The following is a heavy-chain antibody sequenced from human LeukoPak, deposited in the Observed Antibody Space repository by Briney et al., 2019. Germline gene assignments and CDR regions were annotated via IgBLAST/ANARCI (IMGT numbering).Heavy chain of an antibody. V-gene: IGHV3-21*01. CDR1: AFTFVSYS. Sequence: GRSLRLSFSAFAFTFVSYSINFVRQAPGKGLEWVSSISSSSSYIYYADSVKGRFTISRDNAKNSLYLQMNSLTAEDTAVYYCARESGEDFDIWGQGTMVTVSS. CDR2: ISSSSSYI. CDR3: ARESGEDFDI. D-gene: IGHD2-21*01. J-gene: IGHJ3*02.